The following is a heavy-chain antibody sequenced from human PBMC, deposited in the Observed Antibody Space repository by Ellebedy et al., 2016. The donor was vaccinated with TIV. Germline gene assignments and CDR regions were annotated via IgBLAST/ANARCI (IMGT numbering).Heavy chain of an antibody. V-gene: IGHV4-34*01. D-gene: IGHD5-18*01. CDR2: INHSGST. CDR3: AREWIQLWLNAFDI. J-gene: IGHJ3*02. Sequence: GSLRLXXAASGFTFSDYYMSWIRQPPGKGLEWIGEINHSGSTNYNPSLKSRVTISVDTSKNQFSLKLSSVTAADTAVYYCAREWIQLWLNAFDIWGQGTMVTVSS. CDR1: GFTFSDYY.